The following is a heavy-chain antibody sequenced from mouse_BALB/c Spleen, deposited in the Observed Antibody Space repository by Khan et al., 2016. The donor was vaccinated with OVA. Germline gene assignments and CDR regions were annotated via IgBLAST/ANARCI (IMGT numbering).Heavy chain of an antibody. CDR3: TRSRYGTFSC. J-gene: IGHJ2*01. Sequence: VQLKRSGPDRVKPGPSGKIPGKPPGNPSTDHHLAWVMPSHAKSLDCLADIIPGNGYTFYNQKSKSRATLTFYDSSNTAYMELRSLISEDTAGYYCTRSRYGTFSCWGQGTTITVSS. CDR1: GNPSTDHH. CDR2: IIPGNGYT. V-gene: IGHV1-18*01. D-gene: IGHD2-10*02.